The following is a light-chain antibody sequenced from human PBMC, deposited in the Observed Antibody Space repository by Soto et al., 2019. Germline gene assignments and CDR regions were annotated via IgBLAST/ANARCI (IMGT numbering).Light chain of an antibody. V-gene: IGLV2-8*01. CDR3: ISHAGTSNV. CDR2: EVN. J-gene: IGLJ1*01. CDR1: SSDVGATDY. Sequence: QSALTQPPSASGSLGQSVAISCTGTSSDVGATDYVSWYQHHSGKAPKLLLYEVNKRPSGVPDRFSGSKSGNTASLTVSVLQADDEAEYYCISHAGTSNVLGTGTKLTVL.